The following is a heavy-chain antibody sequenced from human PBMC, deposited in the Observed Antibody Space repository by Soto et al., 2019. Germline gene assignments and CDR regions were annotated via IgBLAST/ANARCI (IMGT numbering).Heavy chain of an antibody. CDR3: AREALLWFGELFWFDP. Sequence: GGSLRLSCAASGFTFSSYSMNWVRQAPGKGLEWVSSISSSSSYIYYADSVKGRFTISRDNAKNSLYLQMNSLRAEDTAVYYCAREALLWFGELFWFDPWGQGTLVTVSS. V-gene: IGHV3-21*01. J-gene: IGHJ5*02. CDR1: GFTFSSYS. CDR2: ISSSSSYI. D-gene: IGHD3-10*01.